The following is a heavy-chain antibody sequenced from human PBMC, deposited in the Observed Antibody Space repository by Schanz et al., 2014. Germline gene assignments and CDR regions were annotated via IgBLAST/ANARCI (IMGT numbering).Heavy chain of an antibody. Sequence: QVQLVESGGGVVQPGRSLRLSCSASGFTLSSYGMHWVRQVPGKGLEWLAVIWFDGTNKYNADSVKGRFPISRDTSKNTLYLLLNSLRAEDTAVYYCARDQYYFGSGNPFDIWGQGTMVTVSS. V-gene: IGHV3-33*01. J-gene: IGHJ3*02. CDR3: ARDQYYFGSGNPFDI. CDR1: GFTLSSYG. CDR2: IWFDGTNK. D-gene: IGHD3-10*01.